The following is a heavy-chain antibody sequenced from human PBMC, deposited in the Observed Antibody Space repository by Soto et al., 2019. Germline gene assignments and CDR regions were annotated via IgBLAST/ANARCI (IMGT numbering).Heavy chain of an antibody. D-gene: IGHD2-2*01. CDR3: VKVLARGVGVPRFYFDS. CDR1: GFTFSNSW. J-gene: IGHJ4*02. V-gene: IGHV3-74*01. Sequence: GGSLRLSCAAPGFTFSNSWMHWVRQVSGKGLEWVSRINADGTSTSYADSVKGRFTISRDNAKNTLYLHVNSLRAEDTAVYYCVKVLARGVGVPRFYFDSWGQGALVTVSS. CDR2: INADGTST.